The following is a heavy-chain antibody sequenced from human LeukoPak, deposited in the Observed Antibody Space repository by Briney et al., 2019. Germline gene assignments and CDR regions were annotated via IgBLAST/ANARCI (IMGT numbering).Heavy chain of an antibody. D-gene: IGHD6-6*01. CDR1: GYTFTSYD. CDR2: MNPNSGNT. CDR3: ARDKGTSYLSSFDY. V-gene: IGHV1-8*03. Sequence: ASVKVSCKASGYTFTSYDINWVRQAPGQGLEWMGWMNPNSGNTGYAQKFQGRVTITRNTSISTAYMELSSLRAADTAVYYCARDKGTSYLSSFDYWGQGTLVTVSS. J-gene: IGHJ4*02.